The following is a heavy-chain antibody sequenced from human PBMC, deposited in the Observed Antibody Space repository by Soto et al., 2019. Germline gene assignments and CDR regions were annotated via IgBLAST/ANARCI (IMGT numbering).Heavy chain of an antibody. J-gene: IGHJ4*02. CDR3: ATGTGPYSSGVTCYPFDH. CDR2: ISGSGHSA. CDR1: GFTFSSYA. D-gene: IGHD2-15*01. Sequence: EVQLLESGGGLAQPGESLRLSCVASGFTFSSYAMSWVRQAPGTGLEWVSGISGSGHSAYYADSVKGRFTISRDTSRNTVYLQMDILRADDTAIYYCATGTGPYSSGVTCYPFDHWIQGTLVTVSS. V-gene: IGHV3-23*01.